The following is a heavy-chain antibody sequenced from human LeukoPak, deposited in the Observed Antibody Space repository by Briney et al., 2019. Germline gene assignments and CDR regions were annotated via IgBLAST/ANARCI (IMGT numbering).Heavy chain of an antibody. Sequence: ASVKVSCKASGYTFTSYDINWVRQAPGQGLEWMGWISAYNGNTNYAQKLQGRVTMTTDTSTSTAYMELRSLRSDDTAVYYCARGEMNSSSWYQRSKYYFDYWGQGTLVTVSS. CDR2: ISAYNGNT. V-gene: IGHV1-18*01. CDR3: ARGEMNSSSWYQRSKYYFDY. CDR1: GYTFTSYD. J-gene: IGHJ4*02. D-gene: IGHD6-13*01.